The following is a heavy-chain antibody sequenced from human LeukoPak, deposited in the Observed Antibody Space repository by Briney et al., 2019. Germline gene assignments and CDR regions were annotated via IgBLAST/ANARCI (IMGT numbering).Heavy chain of an antibody. CDR2: TFYRSKWYY. CDR1: GDSVSSKSAA. D-gene: IGHD1-14*01. CDR3: VRDDGIGLDAFDI. J-gene: IGHJ3*02. V-gene: IGHV6-1*01. Sequence: SQTLSLTCVISGDSVSSKSAAWNWIRQSPSRGLEWLGRTFYRSKWYYDYAVSVKSRITISPDTSENQFSLQLNSVTPEDTAVYYCVRDDGIGLDAFDIWGQGTMVTVS.